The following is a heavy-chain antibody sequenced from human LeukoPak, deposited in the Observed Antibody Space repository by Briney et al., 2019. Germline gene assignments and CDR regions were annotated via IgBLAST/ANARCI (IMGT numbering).Heavy chain of an antibody. CDR2: IYYSGST. CDR1: GGSISSYY. D-gene: IGHD6-19*01. Sequence: SETLSLTCTVSGGSISSYYWSWIRQPPGKGLEWIGYIYYSGSTNYNPSLKSRVTISVDTSKNQFSLKLSSVTAVDTAVYYCARGPLIAVAGFDYWGQGTLVTVSS. V-gene: IGHV4-59*01. CDR3: ARGPLIAVAGFDY. J-gene: IGHJ4*02.